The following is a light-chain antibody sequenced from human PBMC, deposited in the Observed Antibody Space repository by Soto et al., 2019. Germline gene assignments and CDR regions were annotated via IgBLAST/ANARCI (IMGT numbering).Light chain of an antibody. CDR2: TLS. CDR1: QSLLDSDDGNTY. CDR3: MQRIEFPSMT. Sequence: DSVLTQTPLSLPVTPGEPASISCRSSQSLLDSDDGNTYLDWYLQKPGQSPQLLIYTLSYRAPGVPDRFSGSGSGTDFTLKISRVEAEDVGIYYCMQRIEFPSMTFGQGTRLEIK. V-gene: IGKV2-40*01. J-gene: IGKJ5*01.